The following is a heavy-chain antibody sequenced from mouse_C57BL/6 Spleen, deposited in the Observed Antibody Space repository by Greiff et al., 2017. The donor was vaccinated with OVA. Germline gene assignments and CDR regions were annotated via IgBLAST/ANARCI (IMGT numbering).Heavy chain of an antibody. V-gene: IGHV3-6*01. Sequence: EVQLQQSGPGLVKPSQSLTLTCSASGYSITSGYFWYWNRQSPGNQQGRRGFIRYDGSNNYNPSLKNRISITRDTSKNQFFLKFNSVTTDDTATYDCASGEDYFDYWGQGTTLTVSS. CDR3: ASGEDYFDY. J-gene: IGHJ2*01. CDR2: IRYDGSN. CDR1: GYSITSGYF.